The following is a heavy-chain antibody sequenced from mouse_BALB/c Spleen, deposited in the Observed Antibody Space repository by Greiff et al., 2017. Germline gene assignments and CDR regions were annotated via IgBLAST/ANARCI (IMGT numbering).Heavy chain of an antibody. CDR1: GYTFTDYN. J-gene: IGHJ2*01. CDR2: IYPYNGGT. Sequence: VQLQQTGPELVKPGASVKISCKASGYTFTDYNMHWVKQSHGKSLEWIGYIYPYNGGTGYNQKFKSKATLTVDNSSSTAYMELRSLTSEDSAVYYCAIYYGNYGDYWGQGTTLTVSS. CDR3: AIYYGNYGDY. D-gene: IGHD2-1*01. V-gene: IGHV1S29*02.